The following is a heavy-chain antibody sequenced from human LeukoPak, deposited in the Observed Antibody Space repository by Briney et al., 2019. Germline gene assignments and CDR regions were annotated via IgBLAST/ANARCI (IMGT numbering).Heavy chain of an antibody. CDR1: GFTFSSYA. D-gene: IGHD3-22*01. CDR3: AIDPSYDSSGYYYGRHF. V-gene: IGHV3-23*01. J-gene: IGHJ4*02. Sequence: GGSLRLSCAASGFTFSSYAMSWVRQAPGKGLEWVSAISGSGGSTYYADSVKGRFTISRDNSKDTMYLQMNSLRVEDTSVYYCAIDPSYDSSGYYYGRHFWGQGTLVTVSS. CDR2: ISGSGGST.